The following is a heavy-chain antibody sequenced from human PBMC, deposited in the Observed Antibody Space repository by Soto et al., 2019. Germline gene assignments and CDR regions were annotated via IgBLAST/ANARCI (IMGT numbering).Heavy chain of an antibody. D-gene: IGHD4-4*01. V-gene: IGHV4-34*01. Sequence: PSETLSLTCAVYGGSFSGYYWSWIRQPPGKGLEWIGEINHSGSTNYNPSLKSRVTISVDTSKNQLSLKLSSVTAADTAVYYCARVSTPQKFDYWGQGTLVTVSS. J-gene: IGHJ4*02. CDR2: INHSGST. CDR3: ARVSTPQKFDY. CDR1: GGSFSGYY.